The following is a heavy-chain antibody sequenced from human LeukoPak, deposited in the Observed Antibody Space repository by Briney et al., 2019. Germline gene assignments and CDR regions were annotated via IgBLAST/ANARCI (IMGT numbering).Heavy chain of an antibody. CDR3: AREGDRMSDY. V-gene: IGHV1-2*02. CDR1: GYIFTAYY. J-gene: IGHJ4*02. Sequence: ASVKVSCKASGYIFTAYYIHWVRQAPGQGLEWMGWINPNSGDTHYAQKFQGRVTLTWAASITTAYMGLTRLTSDDTAVYYCAREGDRMSDYWGQGTLVTVSS. D-gene: IGHD1-26*01. CDR2: INPNSGDT.